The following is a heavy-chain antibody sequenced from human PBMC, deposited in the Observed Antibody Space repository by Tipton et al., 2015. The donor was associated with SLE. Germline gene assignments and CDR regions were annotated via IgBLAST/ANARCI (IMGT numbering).Heavy chain of an antibody. D-gene: IGHD6-19*01. CDR1: GGSISSYY. V-gene: IGHV4-59*01. CDR2: IYYSGST. Sequence: LRLSCTVSGGSISSYYWSWIRQPPGKGLEWIGYIYYSGSTNYNPSLKSRVTISIDTSKNQFSLKLSSVTAAATAVYYCASGRAVAGGDYFDYWGQGTLVTVSS. CDR3: ASGRAVAGGDYFDY. J-gene: IGHJ4*02.